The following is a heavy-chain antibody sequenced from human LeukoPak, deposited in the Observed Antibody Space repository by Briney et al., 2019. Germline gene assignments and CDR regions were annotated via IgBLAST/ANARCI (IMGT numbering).Heavy chain of an antibody. V-gene: IGHV3-21*01. D-gene: IGHD3-22*01. J-gene: IGHJ4*02. CDR2: ISSSSSYI. CDR1: GFTFSSYS. Sequence: GGSLRLSCAASGFTFSSYSMNWVRQAPGKGLEWVSSISSSSSYIYYADSVKGRFTISRDNAKNSLYLQMNSLRAEDTAVHYCARCYYYDSSGYYGQPIDYWGQGTLVTVSS. CDR3: ARCYYYDSSGYYGQPIDY.